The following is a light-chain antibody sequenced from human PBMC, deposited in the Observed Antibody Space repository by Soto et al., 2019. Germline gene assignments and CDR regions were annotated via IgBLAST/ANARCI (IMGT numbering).Light chain of an antibody. CDR1: SSNIGAGYD. Sequence: QSVLTQPPSVPGAPGQRVTISCTGSSSNIGAGYDVHWYQQLPGTAPKLLIYGNSNRPSGVPDRFSGSKSGTSASLAITGLQAEDEADYYCQSYDSSLSVWVFGGGTKLTVL. CDR2: GNS. CDR3: QSYDSSLSVWV. J-gene: IGLJ3*02. V-gene: IGLV1-40*01.